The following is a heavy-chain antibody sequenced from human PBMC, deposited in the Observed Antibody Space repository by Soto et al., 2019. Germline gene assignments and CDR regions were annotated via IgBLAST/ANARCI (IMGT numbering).Heavy chain of an antibody. D-gene: IGHD3-22*01. CDR1: GFTFRIYG. J-gene: IGHJ6*02. V-gene: IGHV3-30*18. Sequence: GSRRLSGAASGFTFRIYGMHWVRQAPGKGLERVAVISYDGSNKYYADSVKVRFTISRDNSKNTLYLQMNSLRAEDTAVYYCAKDHTAGYYDSSGYYGYYYYYYGMDVWGQGTKVTVSS. CDR2: ISYDGSNK. CDR3: AKDHTAGYYDSSGYYGYYYYYYGMDV.